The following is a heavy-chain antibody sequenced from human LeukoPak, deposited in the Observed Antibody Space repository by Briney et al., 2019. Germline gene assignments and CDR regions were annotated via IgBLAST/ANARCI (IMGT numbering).Heavy chain of an antibody. J-gene: IGHJ1*01. CDR3: ARGAARRFEYFQH. CDR2: IYPGDSDT. D-gene: IGHD6-6*01. Sequence: GESLKISCKGSGYSFTSYWIGWVRQMPGTGLEWMGIIYPGDSDTRYSPSFQGQVTIAADKSISTAYLQWSSLKASDTAMYYCARGAARRFEYFQHWGQGTLVTVSS. CDR1: GYSFTSYW. V-gene: IGHV5-51*01.